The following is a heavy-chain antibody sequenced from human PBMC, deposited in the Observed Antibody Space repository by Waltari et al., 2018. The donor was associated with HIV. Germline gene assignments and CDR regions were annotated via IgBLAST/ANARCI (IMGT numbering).Heavy chain of an antibody. V-gene: IGHV3-23*01. CDR3: AKPLGNWNDRGYFDY. J-gene: IGHJ4*02. CDR1: GFTFSSSA. Sequence: EVQLLESGGGLVQPGGSLRLSCADSGFTFSSSAMSWVRQAPGKGLEWVSAISGSGGSTYYADSVKGRFTISRDNSKNTLYLQMNSLRAEDTAVYYCAKPLGNWNDRGYFDYWGQGTLVTVSS. CDR2: ISGSGGST. D-gene: IGHD1-1*01.